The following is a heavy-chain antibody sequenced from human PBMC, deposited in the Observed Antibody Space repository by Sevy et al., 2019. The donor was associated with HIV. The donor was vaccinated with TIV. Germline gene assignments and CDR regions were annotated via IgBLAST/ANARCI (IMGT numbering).Heavy chain of an antibody. J-gene: IGHJ4*02. Sequence: GGSLRLSCAASGFTFSSYWMSWVRQAPGKGLEWVANIKQDGSEKYYVYSVKGRFTISRDNAKNSLYLQMNSLRAEDTAVYYCARRFSGYDYYFDYWGQGTLVTVSS. CDR3: ARRFSGYDYYFDY. V-gene: IGHV3-7*01. CDR2: IKQDGSEK. D-gene: IGHD5-12*01. CDR1: GFTFSSYW.